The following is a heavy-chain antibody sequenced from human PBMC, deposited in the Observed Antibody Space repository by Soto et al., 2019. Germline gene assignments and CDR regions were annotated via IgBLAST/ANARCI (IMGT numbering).Heavy chain of an antibody. D-gene: IGHD5-12*01. CDR1: GFTFGDYA. CDR3: TLYSGYEYYYYYMDV. V-gene: IGHV3-49*03. J-gene: IGHJ6*03. Sequence: PGGSLRLSCSASGFTFGDYAMSWFRQAPGKGLEWVGFIRSKAYGGTTEYAASVKGRFTISRDDSKSIAYLQMNSLKTEDTAVYYCTLYSGYEYYYYYMDVWGKGTTVTVSS. CDR2: IRSKAYGGTT.